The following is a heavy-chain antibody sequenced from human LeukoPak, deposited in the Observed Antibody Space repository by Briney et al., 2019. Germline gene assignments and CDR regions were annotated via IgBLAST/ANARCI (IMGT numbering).Heavy chain of an antibody. Sequence: KPSETLSLTCTVSGGSISSYYWSWIRQPPGKGLEWIGYIYYSGSTNYNPSLKSRVTMSVDTSKNQFSLKLSSVTAADTAVYYCARDLVEDAFDIWGQGTMVTVSS. CDR2: IYYSGST. CDR3: ARDLVEDAFDI. D-gene: IGHD2-15*01. CDR1: GGSISSYY. V-gene: IGHV4-59*12. J-gene: IGHJ3*02.